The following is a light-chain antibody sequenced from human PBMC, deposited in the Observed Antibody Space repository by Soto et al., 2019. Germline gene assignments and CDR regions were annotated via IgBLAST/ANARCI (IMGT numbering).Light chain of an antibody. J-gene: IGKJ5*01. Sequence: EIVLTQSPGILSLSPGERATLSCRPSQSLSGGYLAWFQQKPGQTPRLLIYSASNRATGIPDRFSGSGSGTDFTLTISRLEPEDFVVYYCQQNGSLPITFGQGTRLEIK. CDR1: QSLSGGY. CDR3: QQNGSLPIT. CDR2: SAS. V-gene: IGKV3-20*01.